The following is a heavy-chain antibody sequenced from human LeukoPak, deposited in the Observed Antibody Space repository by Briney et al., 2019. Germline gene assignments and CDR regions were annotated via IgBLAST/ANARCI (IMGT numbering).Heavy chain of an antibody. D-gene: IGHD2-21*01. Sequence: GGSLRLSCAASGFSFSSHWVHWVRQAPGKGLVWVSRISDDGSYTSNVDSVKGRFTISRDNVNNMLYLHMNSLRAEDTTVYYCASFGISWRSSYWGQGTLVTVSS. CDR2: ISDDGSYT. J-gene: IGHJ4*02. CDR3: ASFGISWRSSY. CDR1: GFSFSSHW. V-gene: IGHV3-74*01.